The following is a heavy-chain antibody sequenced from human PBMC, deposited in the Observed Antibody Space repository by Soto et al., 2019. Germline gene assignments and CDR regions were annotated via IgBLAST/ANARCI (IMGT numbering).Heavy chain of an antibody. V-gene: IGHV3-21*01. CDR2: ISSSSSYI. Sequence: EVQLVESGGGLVKPGGSLRLSCAASGFTFSSYSMNWVRQAPGKGLEWVSSISSSSSYIYYADSVKGRFTISRDNAKNSLYLQTNSLRAEDTAVYYCAKAAAAGRYGLNPTFRAVDYWGQGTLVTVSS. D-gene: IGHD6-13*01. CDR3: AKAAAAGRYGLNPTFRAVDY. CDR1: GFTFSSYS. J-gene: IGHJ4*02.